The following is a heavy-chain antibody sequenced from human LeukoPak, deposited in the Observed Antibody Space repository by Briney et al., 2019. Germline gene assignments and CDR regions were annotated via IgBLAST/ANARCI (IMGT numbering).Heavy chain of an antibody. CDR2: IYTSGST. V-gene: IGHV4-4*07. Sequence: SETLSLTCTVSGGSISSYYWSWIRQPAGKGLEWIGRIYTSGSTNYNPSLKSRVTMSVDTSKNQFSLKLSSLTAADTDVYYCPSGSHFGSGSYYYYYGMDVWGQGTTVTVSS. D-gene: IGHD3-3*02. J-gene: IGHJ6*02. CDR3: PSGSHFGSGSYYYYYGMDV. CDR1: GGSISSYY.